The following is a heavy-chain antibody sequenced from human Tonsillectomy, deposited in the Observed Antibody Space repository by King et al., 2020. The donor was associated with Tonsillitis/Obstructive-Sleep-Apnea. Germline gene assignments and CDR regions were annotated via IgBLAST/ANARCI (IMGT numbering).Heavy chain of an antibody. J-gene: IGHJ3*02. V-gene: IGHV3-48*03. CDR1: GFTFSSYE. CDR2: ISSSCSTI. CDR3: ARNIGDYGDYRRDAFDI. D-gene: IGHD4-17*01. Sequence: VQLVESGGGLVQPGGSLRLSCAASGFTFSSYEMNWVRQAPGKGLEWVSYISSSCSTIYYADSVKGRFTISRDNAKNSLYLQMNSLRAEDTAVYYCARNIGDYGDYRRDAFDIWGQGTMVTVSS.